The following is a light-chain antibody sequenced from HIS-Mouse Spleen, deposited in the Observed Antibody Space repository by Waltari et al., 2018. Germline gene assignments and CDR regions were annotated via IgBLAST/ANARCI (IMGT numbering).Light chain of an antibody. Sequence: QSALTQPASVSGSPGQSITISCTVTSSDVGCYNYVSWYQQHPVKAPKLMIYEVSNRPSGVSNRFSGSKSGNTASLTISGLQAEDEADYYCSSYTSSSTLVFGTGTKVTVL. V-gene: IGLV2-14*01. J-gene: IGLJ1*01. CDR2: EVS. CDR1: SSDVGCYNY. CDR3: SSYTSSSTLV.